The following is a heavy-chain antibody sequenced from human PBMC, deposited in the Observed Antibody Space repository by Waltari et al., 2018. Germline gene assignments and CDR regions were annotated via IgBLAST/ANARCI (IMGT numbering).Heavy chain of an antibody. J-gene: IGHJ4*02. V-gene: IGHV4-34*01. CDR2: INHSGST. D-gene: IGHD4-17*01. CDR1: GGSFSGYY. CDR3: ANSPTPGDYEVDY. Sequence: QVQLQQWGAGLLKPSETLSLTCAVYGGSFSGYYWSWIRQPPGKGLEWIGEINHSGSTNYNPSLKSRVTISVDTSKNQFSLKLSSVTAADTAVYYSANSPTPGDYEVDYWGQGTLVTVSS.